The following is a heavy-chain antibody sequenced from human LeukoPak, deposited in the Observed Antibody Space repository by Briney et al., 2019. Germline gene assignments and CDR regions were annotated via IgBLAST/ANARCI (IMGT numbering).Heavy chain of an antibody. CDR3: ARDGEGDSSCDY. J-gene: IGHJ4*02. Sequence: ASVKVSCKASGYTFTSYGISWVRQAPGQGLEWMGWINAYNGNTYYAQKLQGRVTMTTDTSTSTAYMELGSLRSDDTAVYYCARDGEGDSSCDYWGQGTLVTVSS. D-gene: IGHD5-18*01. V-gene: IGHV1-18*01. CDR2: INAYNGNT. CDR1: GYTFTSYG.